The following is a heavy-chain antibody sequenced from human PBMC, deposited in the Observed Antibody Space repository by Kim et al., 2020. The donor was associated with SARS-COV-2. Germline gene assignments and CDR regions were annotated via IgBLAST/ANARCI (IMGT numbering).Heavy chain of an antibody. Sequence: GGSLRLSCEASGFTFSSYAMSWVRQAPGKGLEWVSSIGGSGGSTYYADSVKGRFTISRDNSKNTLFLRMNSLRAEDTAIYYCAKDYTGSYPGYNWFDPWGQGTLVTVSS. J-gene: IGHJ5*02. CDR2: IGGSGGST. CDR1: GFTFSSYA. CDR3: AKDYTGSYPGYNWFDP. V-gene: IGHV3-23*01. D-gene: IGHD1-26*01.